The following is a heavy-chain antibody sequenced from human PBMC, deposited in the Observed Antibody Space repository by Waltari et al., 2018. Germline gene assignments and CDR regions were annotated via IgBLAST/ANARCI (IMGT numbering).Heavy chain of an antibody. Sequence: QVQLVQSGAEVKKPGSSVKVSCKASGGTFSSYTISWVRQAPGQGLEWMGRIIPILGIANYAQKFQGRVTITADKSTSTAYMELSSLRSEDTAVYYCARDLDDYGDHYFDYWGQGTLVTVSS. CDR1: GGTFSSYT. J-gene: IGHJ4*02. CDR2: IIPILGIA. V-gene: IGHV1-69*08. CDR3: ARDLDDYGDHYFDY. D-gene: IGHD4-17*01.